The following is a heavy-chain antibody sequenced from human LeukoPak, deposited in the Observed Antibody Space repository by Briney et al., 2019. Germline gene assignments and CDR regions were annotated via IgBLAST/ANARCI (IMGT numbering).Heavy chain of an antibody. CDR1: GGTFSGYA. CDR2: IIPIFGTA. V-gene: IGHV1-69*01. D-gene: IGHD3-22*01. J-gene: IGHJ4*02. CDR3: ASTGYYYDSSGYYNY. Sequence: SVKVSCKASGGTFSGYAISWVRQAPGQGLEWMGGIIPIFGTANYAQKFQGRVTITADESTSTAYMELSSLRSEDTAVYYCASTGYYYDSSGYYNYWGQGTLDTVSS.